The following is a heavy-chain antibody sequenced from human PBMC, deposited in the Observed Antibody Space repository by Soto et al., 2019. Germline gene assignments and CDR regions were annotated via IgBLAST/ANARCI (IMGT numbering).Heavy chain of an antibody. CDR1: GFTFSSYS. J-gene: IGHJ6*02. Sequence: EVQLVESGGGLVQPGGSLRLSCAASGFTFSSYSMNWVRQAPGKGLEWVSYISSSSSTIYYADSVKGRFTISRDNAKSSLYLQMNSLRDEDTAVYYCARDGVLWFGEVLFGPTYYYYGMDVWGQGTTVTVSS. V-gene: IGHV3-48*02. D-gene: IGHD3-10*01. CDR2: ISSSSSTI. CDR3: ARDGVLWFGEVLFGPTYYYYGMDV.